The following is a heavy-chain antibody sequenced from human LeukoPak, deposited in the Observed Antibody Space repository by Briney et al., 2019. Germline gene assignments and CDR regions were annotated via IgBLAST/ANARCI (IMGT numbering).Heavy chain of an antibody. CDR1: GGTFSSYG. Sequence: GASVKVSCKASGGTFSSYGISWVRQAPGQGLEWMGWISAYNGNTNYAQKLQGRVTMTTDTSTSTAYMELRSLRSDDTAVYYCARDPAIGYFDYWGQGTLVTVSS. CDR3: ARDPAIGYFDY. CDR2: ISAYNGNT. V-gene: IGHV1-18*01. J-gene: IGHJ4*02.